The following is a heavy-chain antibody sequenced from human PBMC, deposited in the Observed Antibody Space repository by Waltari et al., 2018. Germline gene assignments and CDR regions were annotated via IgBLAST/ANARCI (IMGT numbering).Heavy chain of an antibody. D-gene: IGHD5-18*01. CDR1: DGSVSSYY. CDR3: VRARVSAQTSMGGFFDP. J-gene: IGHJ5*02. CDR2: IYSGGDT. V-gene: IGHV4-4*07. Sequence: QVQLQEWGPGLVQPPEPLSLTCNVSDGSVSSYYWAWIRKPAGKGLEWIGRIYSGGDTHYNPSFKSRITISVDTSTNQFSLTVTSVTAADTAFYYCVRARVSAQTSMGGFFDPWGQGIEVTVSS.